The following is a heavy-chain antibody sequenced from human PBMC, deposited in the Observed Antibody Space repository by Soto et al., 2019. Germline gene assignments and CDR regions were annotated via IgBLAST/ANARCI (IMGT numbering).Heavy chain of an antibody. CDR1: GFSLSTHGVG. Sequence: QITLKESGPTLVQSTQTLTLTCTFSGFSLSTHGVGVGWIRQPPGKAQEWLALIYWDDDKRYSPSLKSRLTTTKHDSKNHVVHTMTSMDPVDSATYYCAHRVGACCRNYNGGVFDLWGQGTVVTVSS. CDR2: IYWDDDK. CDR3: AHRVGACCRNYNGGVFDL. V-gene: IGHV2-5*02. J-gene: IGHJ3*01. D-gene: IGHD1-7*01.